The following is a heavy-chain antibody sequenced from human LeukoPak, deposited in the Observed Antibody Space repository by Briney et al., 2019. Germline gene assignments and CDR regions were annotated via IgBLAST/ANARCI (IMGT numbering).Heavy chain of an antibody. V-gene: IGHV4-61*05. Sequence: SETLSLTCTVSGGSITSTSYYWGWIRQPPGKGLEWIGYIYYSGSTNYNPSLKSRVTISVDTSKNQFSLKLSSVTAADTAVYYCARTGSYDFWGGYSGRWFDPWGQGTLVTVSS. CDR3: ARTGSYDFWGGYSGRWFDP. CDR2: IYYSGST. CDR1: GGSITSTSYY. D-gene: IGHD3-3*01. J-gene: IGHJ5*02.